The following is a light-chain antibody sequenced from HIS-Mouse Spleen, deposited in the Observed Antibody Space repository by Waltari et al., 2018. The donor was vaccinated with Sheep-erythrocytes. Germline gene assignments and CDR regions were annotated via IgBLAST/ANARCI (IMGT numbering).Light chain of an antibody. CDR3: CSYAGSSTPWV. J-gene: IGLJ3*02. CDR2: SNN. Sequence: QSVLTQPPSASGTPGQRVTIPCSGSSSNIGSNPVTWYQQLPGTAPKLLIYSNNQRPSGVSNRFSGSKSGNTASLTISGLQAEDEADYYCCSYAGSSTPWVFGGGTKLTVL. V-gene: IGLV1-44*01. CDR1: SSNIGSNP.